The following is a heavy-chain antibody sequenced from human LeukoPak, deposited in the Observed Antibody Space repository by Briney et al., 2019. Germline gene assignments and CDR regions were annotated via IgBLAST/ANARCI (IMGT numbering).Heavy chain of an antibody. J-gene: IGHJ4*02. CDR1: GFTFDDYG. V-gene: IGHV3-53*04. CDR3: ARAIVYSAPLDY. Sequence: GGSLRLSCAASGFTFDDYGMSWVRQAPGKGLEWVSVIYSGGSTYYADSVKGRFTISRHNSKNTLYLQMNSLRAEDTAVYYCARAIVYSAPLDYWGQGTLVTVSS. CDR2: IYSGGST. D-gene: IGHD1-26*01.